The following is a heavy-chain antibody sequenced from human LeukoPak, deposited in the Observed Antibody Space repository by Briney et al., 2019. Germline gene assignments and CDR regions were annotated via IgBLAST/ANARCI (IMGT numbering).Heavy chain of an antibody. CDR2: ISYDGSNK. J-gene: IGHJ4*02. V-gene: IGHV3-30*18. Sequence: GRSLRLSCAASGFTFSSYGMHWVRQAPGKGLEWVAVISYDGSNKYYADSVKGRFTISRDNSKDTLYLQMNSLRAEDTAVYYCAKETLYCSSTSCYSYFDYWGQGTPVTVSS. CDR3: AKETLYCSSTSCYSYFDY. CDR1: GFTFSSYG. D-gene: IGHD2-2*01.